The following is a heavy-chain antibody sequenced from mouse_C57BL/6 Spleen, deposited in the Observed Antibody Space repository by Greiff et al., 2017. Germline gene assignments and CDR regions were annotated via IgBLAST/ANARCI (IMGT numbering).Heavy chain of an antibody. CDR1: GYTFTSYW. CDR3: ARSLYGNYVRCFDV. V-gene: IGHV1-52*01. D-gene: IGHD2-1*01. CDR2: IDPSDSET. Sequence: VQLQQPGAELVRPGSSVTLSCKASGYTFTSYWMHWVKQRPIQGLEWIGNIDPSDSETHSNQKFKDKATLTVDKSSGTAYMQLRSLTSEDSAVYYYARSLYGNYVRCFDVWGTGTTVTVAS. J-gene: IGHJ1*03.